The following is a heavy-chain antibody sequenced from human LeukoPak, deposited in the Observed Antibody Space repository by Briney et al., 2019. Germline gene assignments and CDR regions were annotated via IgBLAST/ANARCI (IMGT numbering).Heavy chain of an antibody. CDR2: IYTSGST. CDR1: GGSINSGSYY. D-gene: IGHD6-13*01. CDR3: ARDVISSWQYNWFDP. J-gene: IGHJ5*02. Sequence: SETLSLTCTVSGGSINSGSYYWSWIRQPAEKGLEWIGRIYTSGSTNYNPSLKSRVTISVDTSKNQFSLKLSSVTAADTAVYYCARDVISSWQYNWFDPWGQGTLVTVSS. V-gene: IGHV4-61*02.